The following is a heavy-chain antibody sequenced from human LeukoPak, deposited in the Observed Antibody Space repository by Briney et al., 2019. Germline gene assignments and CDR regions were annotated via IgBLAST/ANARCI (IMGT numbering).Heavy chain of an antibody. J-gene: IGHJ5*02. Sequence: SETLSLTCTVSGGSISSSIYYWGWIRQPPGKGLEWIGSIYYSGSTYYNPSLKSRVTISVDTSKNQFSQKLSSVTAADTAVYYCARGVGDCSSTSCYGNWFDPWGQGTLVTVSS. CDR1: GGSISSSIYY. V-gene: IGHV4-39*01. CDR3: ARGVGDCSSTSCYGNWFDP. CDR2: IYYSGST. D-gene: IGHD2-2*01.